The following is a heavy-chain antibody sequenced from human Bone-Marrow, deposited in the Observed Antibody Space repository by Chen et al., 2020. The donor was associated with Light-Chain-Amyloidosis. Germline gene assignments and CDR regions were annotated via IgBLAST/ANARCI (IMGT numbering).Heavy chain of an antibody. D-gene: IGHD2-2*01. CDR2: INPNSDST. J-gene: IGHJ6*02. V-gene: IGHV1-2*02. CDR3: ARGLHCSNTNCYLEFYYNAMDV. Sequence: QVQLVQSGAEVKKPGASVKVSCEASGYTFTGYHMHWVRQAPGQGLEWMGWINPNSDSTIYAQKFQGRVTMTRDTSISTVYMELSRLRSDDTDVYYCARGLHCSNTNCYLEFYYNAMDVWGQGTTVTVSS. CDR1: GYTFTGYH.